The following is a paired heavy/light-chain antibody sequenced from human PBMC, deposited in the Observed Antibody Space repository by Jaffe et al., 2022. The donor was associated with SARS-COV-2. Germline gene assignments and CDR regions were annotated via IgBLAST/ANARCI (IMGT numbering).Light chain of an antibody. J-gene: IGKJ4*01. CDR1: QSVLYSSNNKNY. V-gene: IGKV4-1*01. CDR3: QQYYSTPLT. Sequence: DIVMTQSPDSLAVSLGERATINCKSSQSVLYSSNNKNYLGWYQQRPGQPPKLLISWSSTRESGVPDRFSGSGSGTDFTLTISSLQAEDVAVYYCQQYYSTPLTFGGGTKVEIK. CDR2: WSS.
Heavy chain of an antibody. D-gene: IGHD1-26*01. V-gene: IGHV4-31*03. CDR2: ISYSGST. J-gene: IGHJ1*01. Sequence: QVQLQESGPGLVKPSQTLSLTCTVSGGSISSGAYYYWSWVRQHPGKGLECIGYISYSGSTYYTPSLKGRITISVDTSKNQFSLNLSSVTAADTAVYYCARLLHSGTYPEYFQHWGQGTLVTVSS. CDR3: ARLLHSGTYPEYFQH. CDR1: GGSISSGAYYY.